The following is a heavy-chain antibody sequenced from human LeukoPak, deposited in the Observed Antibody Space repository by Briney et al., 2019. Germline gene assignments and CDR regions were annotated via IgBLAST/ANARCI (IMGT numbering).Heavy chain of an antibody. Sequence: GGSLRLSCAASGFIFSYYSMNWVRQAPGKGLEWVSSINSNSNYMSYADSVKGRFTISRDNAKNSLYLQMSSLRAEDTAVYYCARSEFEAFDMWGQGTMVTVSS. CDR2: INSNSNYM. CDR3: ARSEFEAFDM. D-gene: IGHD3-10*01. J-gene: IGHJ3*02. V-gene: IGHV3-21*01. CDR1: GFIFSYYS.